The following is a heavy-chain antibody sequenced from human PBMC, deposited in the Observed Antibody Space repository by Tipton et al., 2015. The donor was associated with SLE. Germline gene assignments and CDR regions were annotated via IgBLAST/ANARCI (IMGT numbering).Heavy chain of an antibody. Sequence: SLRLSCAASGFTFMDHYMSWVRQAPGKGLEWVAYISSGSTTIYYADSVKGRFTISRDNAKDSVYLQMNSLGVEDTATYYCARGLFRFMEWSSPHWFDPRGQGTLVTVSS. CDR3: ARGLFRFMEWSSPHWFDP. CDR1: GFTFMDHY. CDR2: ISSGSTTI. V-gene: IGHV3-11*01. D-gene: IGHD3-3*01. J-gene: IGHJ5*02.